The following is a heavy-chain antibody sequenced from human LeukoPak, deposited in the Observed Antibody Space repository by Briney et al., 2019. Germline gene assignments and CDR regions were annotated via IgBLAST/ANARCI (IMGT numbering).Heavy chain of an antibody. D-gene: IGHD5-12*01. CDR1: GVSISGYY. CDR3: ARHRSGYDKRYYYYGMDV. J-gene: IGHJ6*02. CDR2: IYYSGST. V-gene: IGHV4-31*03. Sequence: SETLSLTCTVSGVSISGYYWSWIRQHPGKGLEWIGYIYYSGSTYYNPSLKSRVTISVDTSKDQFSLKLSSVTAADTAVYYCARHRSGYDKRYYYYGMDVWGQGTTVTVSS.